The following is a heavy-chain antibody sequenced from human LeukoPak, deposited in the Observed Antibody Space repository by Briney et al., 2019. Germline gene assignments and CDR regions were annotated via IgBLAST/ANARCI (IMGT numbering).Heavy chain of an antibody. CDR3: AKMAIAKGATQGRGFLQFDL. D-gene: IGHD2-21*01. J-gene: IGHJ5*02. CDR2: ITGTGFDT. CDR1: GFTFNNHY. V-gene: IGHV3-23*01. Sequence: GGSLRLSCAASGFTFNNHYMTWVRQPPGKVLEWVSLITGTGFDTYTATSVKGRFITSRDNSKNSLYLRLNSLRPEDTAMYYCAKMAIAKGATQGRGFLQFDLWGQGTLVTVSS.